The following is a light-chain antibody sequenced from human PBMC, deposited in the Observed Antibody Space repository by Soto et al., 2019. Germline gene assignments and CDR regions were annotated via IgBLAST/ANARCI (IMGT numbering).Light chain of an antibody. Sequence: EIQMTQSPSSLSASVGGRVTITCRASQNIRTYLNWYQQKPGRAPKLLIHSASALPSGVPSRFSGSGSGTEFTLTMSGLQPEDFASYYCQQGHSTPYTFGQGTKVDI. CDR3: QQGHSTPYT. CDR2: SAS. CDR1: QNIRTY. V-gene: IGKV1-39*01. J-gene: IGKJ2*01.